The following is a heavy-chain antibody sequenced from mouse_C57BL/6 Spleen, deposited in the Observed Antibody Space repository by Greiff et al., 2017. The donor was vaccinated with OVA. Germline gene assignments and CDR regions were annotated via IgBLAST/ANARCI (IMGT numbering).Heavy chain of an antibody. V-gene: IGHV1-72*01. J-gene: IGHJ4*01. CDR1: GYTFTSYW. D-gene: IGHD1-1*01. Sequence: QVQLKQPGAELVTPGASVKLSCKASGYTFTSYWMPWVKQRPGRGFEWIGRIDPNSGGTKYNEKFKSKATLTVDKPSSTAYMQLSSLTSEDSAVDYCAPTYYGSSYGAMDYWGQGTSVTVSS. CDR2: IDPNSGGT. CDR3: APTYYGSSYGAMDY.